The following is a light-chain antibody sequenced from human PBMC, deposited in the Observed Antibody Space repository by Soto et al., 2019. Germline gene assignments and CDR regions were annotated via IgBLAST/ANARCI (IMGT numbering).Light chain of an antibody. J-gene: IGKJ2*01. Sequence: EIVLTQSPGTLSLSPGERATLSFRASRSFSSSYLAWYQQKPGQAPRLLIYAASTRATGIPDRFSGSGSATDLPLTSSRLEPEDSAVYYWQQYGGSPPYTVRRGTRLEIK. CDR2: AAS. V-gene: IGKV3-20*01. CDR3: QQYGGSPPYT. CDR1: RSFSSSY.